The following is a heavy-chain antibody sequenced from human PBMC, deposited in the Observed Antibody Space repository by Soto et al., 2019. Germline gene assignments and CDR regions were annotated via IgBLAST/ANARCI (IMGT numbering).Heavy chain of an antibody. CDR2: ISSSSSTI. CDR1: GFTFSSYS. Sequence: EVQLVESGGGLVQPGGSLRLSCAASGFTFSSYSMNWVRQAPGKGLEWVSYISSSSSTIYYADSVKGRFTISRENAKNTLYLQMNSLRDEDTAVYYCAGNYGSGKGAFDIWGQGTMVTVSS. J-gene: IGHJ3*02. CDR3: AGNYGSGKGAFDI. V-gene: IGHV3-48*02. D-gene: IGHD3-10*01.